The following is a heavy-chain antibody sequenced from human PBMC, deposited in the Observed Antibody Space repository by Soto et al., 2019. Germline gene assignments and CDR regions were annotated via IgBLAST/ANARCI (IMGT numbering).Heavy chain of an antibody. CDR3: ARGEEYSNYAPVDY. CDR2: ISYDGSNK. D-gene: IGHD4-4*01. Sequence: QVQLVESGGGVVQPGRSLRLSCAASGFTFSSYAMHWVRQAPGKGLEWVAVISYDGSNKYYADSVKGRFTISRDNSKNTLYLQMNSLRAEDTAVYYWARGEEYSNYAPVDYWGQGTLVTVSS. V-gene: IGHV3-30-3*01. J-gene: IGHJ4*02. CDR1: GFTFSSYA.